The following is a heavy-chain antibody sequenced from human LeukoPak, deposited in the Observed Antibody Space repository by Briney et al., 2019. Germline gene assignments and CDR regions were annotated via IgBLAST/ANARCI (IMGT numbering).Heavy chain of an antibody. CDR3: AREYSYGYYYYGMDV. CDR2: IGTAGDT. Sequence: GGSLRLSCAASGFTFSSYDMHWVRQATGKGLEWVSAIGTAGDTYYPGSVKGRLTISRENAKNSLYLQMNSLRAEDTAVYYCAREYSYGYYYYGMDVWGQGTTVTVSS. J-gene: IGHJ6*02. V-gene: IGHV3-13*01. D-gene: IGHD5-18*01. CDR1: GFTFSSYD.